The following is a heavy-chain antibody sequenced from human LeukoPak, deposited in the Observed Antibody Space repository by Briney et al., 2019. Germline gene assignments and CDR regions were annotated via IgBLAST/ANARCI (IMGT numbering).Heavy chain of an antibody. V-gene: IGHV3-7*04. CDR1: GFTFSTYW. J-gene: IGHJ3*01. D-gene: IGHD2/OR15-2a*01. Sequence: PGGSLRLSCAASGFTFSTYWMSWVRQPPEKGLEWVANIKQDGSEKYYVDSVKGRFTISRDNTKNSLSLQMNSLRVEDTAVYYCARGGFYTDPDAFDVWGQGTMVTVSS. CDR3: ARGGFYTDPDAFDV. CDR2: IKQDGSEK.